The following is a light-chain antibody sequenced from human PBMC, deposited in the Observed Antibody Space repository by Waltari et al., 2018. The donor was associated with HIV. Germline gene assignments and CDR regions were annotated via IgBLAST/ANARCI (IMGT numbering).Light chain of an antibody. CDR3: SSYTSSSTLV. J-gene: IGLJ2*01. Sequence: QSALTQPASVSGSPGQSITISCTGTNRDVGGYNYVSWYQQHPGKAPKLQIYEVSNRPSGVSNRFSGSKSGNTASLTISGLQADDEADYYCSSYTSSSTLVFGGGTELTVL. CDR1: NRDVGGYNY. CDR2: EVS. V-gene: IGLV2-14*01.